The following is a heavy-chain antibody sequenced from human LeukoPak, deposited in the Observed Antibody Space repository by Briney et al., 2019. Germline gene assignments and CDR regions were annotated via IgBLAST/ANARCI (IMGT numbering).Heavy chain of an antibody. V-gene: IGHV3-48*01. J-gene: IGHJ6*02. CDR3: ARAGDMDV. Sequence: GGSLRLSCAASEFTFSSYSMNWVRQAPGKGLEWISYISGAGSPKNYADSVKGRFTVSRDNAKNSMYLQINSLRVEDTAVYYCARAGDMDVWGRGTTLTVSS. CDR1: EFTFSSYS. CDR2: ISGAGSPK.